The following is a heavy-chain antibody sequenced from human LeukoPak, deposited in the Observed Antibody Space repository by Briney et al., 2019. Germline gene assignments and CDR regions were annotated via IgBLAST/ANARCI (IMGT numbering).Heavy chain of an antibody. CDR2: IWGDGSTK. D-gene: IGHD2-2*01. CDR1: GFTFSSYG. J-gene: IGHJ4*02. Sequence: GGSLRLSCVASGFTFSSYGMHWVRQAPGKGLEGVAIIWGDGSTKYYVGSVKGRFTISRDSSKSTLYLQMNSLRAEDTAVYYCARDAATSVGMPHYWGQGTVVTVSS. CDR3: ARDAATSVGMPHY. V-gene: IGHV3-33*01.